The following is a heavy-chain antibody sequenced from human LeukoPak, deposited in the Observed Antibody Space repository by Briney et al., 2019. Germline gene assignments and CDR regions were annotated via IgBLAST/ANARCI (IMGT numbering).Heavy chain of an antibody. CDR3: VRDTLIGGPGLYNWFDP. CDR2: IYTRGTT. CDR1: GGSISSGSYR. Sequence: PSQTLSLTCTVSGGSISSGSYRWSWIRQPAGKGLEWIGRIYTRGTTNYNPSLKSRVTISVDTSKNQFSLKLSSVTAADTAVYYCVRDTLIGGPGLYNWFDPWGQGTLVTVSS. V-gene: IGHV4-61*02. J-gene: IGHJ5*02. D-gene: IGHD3-10*01.